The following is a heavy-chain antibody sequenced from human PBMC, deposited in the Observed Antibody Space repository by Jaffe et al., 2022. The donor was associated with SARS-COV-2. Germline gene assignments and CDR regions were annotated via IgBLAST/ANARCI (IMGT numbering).Heavy chain of an antibody. J-gene: IGHJ3*02. V-gene: IGHV3-7*01. CDR1: GLTFSRYW. CDR3: ASFSSDSYWIMYLNI. D-gene: IGHD3-22*01. Sequence: EVQLVESGGGLVQPGGSLRLSCVVSGLTFSRYWMSWVRQAPGKGLEWVANINQDGSEKYYVDSVKGRFTISRDNAKNSLYLQMNSLRAEDTAVYYCASFSSDSYWIMYLNIWGQGTMVTVSS. CDR2: INQDGSEK.